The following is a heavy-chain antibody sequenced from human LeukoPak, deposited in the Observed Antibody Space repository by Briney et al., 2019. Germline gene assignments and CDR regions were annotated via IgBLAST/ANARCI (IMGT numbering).Heavy chain of an antibody. CDR2: IKKDGSEN. J-gene: IGHJ6*02. V-gene: IGHV3-7*01. CDR3: ARLLGYDFWSGYYKVYYYNGMDV. CDR1: GFTLSSYW. D-gene: IGHD3-3*01. Sequence: GGSLRLSCEASGFTLSSYWMSWVRQAPGKGLEWVANIKKDGSENYYVDSVKGRFTISRDNAKNSLYLQMNSLRVEDTAVYYCARLLGYDFWSGYYKVYYYNGMDVWDQGTTVTVSS.